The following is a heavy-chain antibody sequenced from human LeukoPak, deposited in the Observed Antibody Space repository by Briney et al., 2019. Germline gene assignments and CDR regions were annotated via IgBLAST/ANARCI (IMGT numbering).Heavy chain of an antibody. Sequence: GSSVKVSCKASGGTFSSYTISWVRQAPGQGLEWIGRIIPILGIANYAQKFQGRVTITADKSTSTAYMELSSLRSEDTAVYYCARDGGYDSSGYHTYYFDYWGQGTLVTVSS. V-gene: IGHV1-69*04. D-gene: IGHD3-22*01. CDR1: GGTFSSYT. CDR3: ARDGGYDSSGYHTYYFDY. CDR2: IIPILGIA. J-gene: IGHJ4*02.